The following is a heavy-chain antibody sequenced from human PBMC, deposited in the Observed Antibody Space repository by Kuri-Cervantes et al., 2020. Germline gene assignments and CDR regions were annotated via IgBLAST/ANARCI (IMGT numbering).Heavy chain of an antibody. Sequence: GGSLRLSCAASGFTVSSNYMSWVRQAPGKGLEWVSVIYSGGSTYYADSVKGRFTISRDNSKNTLYLQMNSLRAEDTAVYYCAREDCCSGGSCYCFDYWGQGTLVTFSS. CDR3: AREDCCSGGSCYCFDY. CDR2: IYSGGST. D-gene: IGHD2-15*01. V-gene: IGHV3-53*01. CDR1: GFTVSSNY. J-gene: IGHJ4*02.